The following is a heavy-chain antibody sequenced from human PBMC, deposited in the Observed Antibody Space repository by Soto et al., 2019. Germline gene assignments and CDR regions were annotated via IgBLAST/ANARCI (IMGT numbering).Heavy chain of an antibody. CDR3: TTTLSDYDILNGYYGGGSDFDY. CDR2: IKSKTDGGTT. CDR1: GFTFSNAW. Sequence: EVQLVESGGGLVKPGGSLRLSCAASGFTFSNAWMSWVRQAPGKWLEWVGRIKSKTDGGTTDYAAPVKGRFTISRDDTKNTLNLQMNSLKTEDTAVYSCTTTLSDYDILNGYYGGGSDFDYWGQGTPVTVSS. V-gene: IGHV3-15*01. D-gene: IGHD3-9*01. J-gene: IGHJ4*02.